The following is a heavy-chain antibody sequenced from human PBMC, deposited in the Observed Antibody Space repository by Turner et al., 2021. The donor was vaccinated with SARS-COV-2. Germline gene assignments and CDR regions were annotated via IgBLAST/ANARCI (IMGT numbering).Heavy chain of an antibody. CDR3: ARDGGFGVGWLDP. D-gene: IGHD3-10*01. Sequence: QLVQSGTEMMRPGASVKISCKTSGYFFTGHYIHWVRQAPGQGLEWMGWINPHGDVKRYERKFQERVTMTRDTSTSTVYMEVRGLTSDDTAVYFCARDGGFGVGWLDPWGQGTAVIVSS. V-gene: IGHV1-2*02. J-gene: IGHJ5*02. CDR2: INPHGDVK. CDR1: GYFFTGHY.